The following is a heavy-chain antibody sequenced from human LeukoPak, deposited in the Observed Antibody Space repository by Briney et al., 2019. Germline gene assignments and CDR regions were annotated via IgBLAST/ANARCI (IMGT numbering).Heavy chain of an antibody. V-gene: IGHV4-59*01. CDR1: GGSISSYY. J-gene: IGHJ3*02. CDR2: IYYSGST. D-gene: IGHD3-9*01. Sequence: KSSETLSLTCTVSGGSISSYYWSWIRQPPGKGLEWIGYIYYSGSTNYNPSLKSRVTISVDTSKNQFSLKLSSVTAADTAVYYCARDLGGRYFDWFPVVGAFDIWGQGTMVTVSS. CDR3: ARDLGGRYFDWFPVVGAFDI.